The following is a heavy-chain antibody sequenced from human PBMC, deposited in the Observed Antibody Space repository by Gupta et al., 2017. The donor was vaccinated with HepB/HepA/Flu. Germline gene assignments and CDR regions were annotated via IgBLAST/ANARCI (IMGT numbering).Heavy chain of an antibody. D-gene: IGHD3-3*01. V-gene: IGHV3-53*01. Sequence: EVQLVESGGGLIQPGGSLRLSCAVSGFSVSDNYMNWVRQAPGKGLEWVSVMYLAGSTDYADPVKGRFTTSRDNSKNTVYLQMNSLRAEDTAIYFCAGAVTKGLFDSWGQGTLVSVSS. J-gene: IGHJ4*02. CDR1: GFSVSDNY. CDR2: MYLAGST. CDR3: AGAVTKGLFDS.